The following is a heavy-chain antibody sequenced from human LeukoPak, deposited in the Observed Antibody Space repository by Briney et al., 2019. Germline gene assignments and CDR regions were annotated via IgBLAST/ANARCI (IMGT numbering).Heavy chain of an antibody. CDR1: GGSITNNNYY. CDR2: LYYSGST. V-gene: IGHV4-39*07. Sequence: SETLSLTCTVSGGSITNNNYYWDWIRQPPGKGLEWIGDLYYSGSTHYNPSLKSRVTISLDTSKNQFSLKLSSVTAADTAVYYCARDRRKEYGMDVWGQGTTVTVSS. CDR3: ARDRRKEYGMDV. J-gene: IGHJ6*02.